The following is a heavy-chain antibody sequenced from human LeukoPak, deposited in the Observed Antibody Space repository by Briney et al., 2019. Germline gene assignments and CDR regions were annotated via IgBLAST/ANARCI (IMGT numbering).Heavy chain of an antibody. J-gene: IGHJ6*03. CDR2: TYYRTKWYN. CDR3: ARGHHYYMDV. Sequence: SQTLSLTCAISGDTVSSKRSAWNWIRQSPSRGLEWLGRTYYRTKWYNDYAVSVKSRITLNPDTSKNQFSLQLNSVAPEDTAVYYCARGHHYYMDVWGKGTTVTVSS. V-gene: IGHV6-1*01. CDR1: GDTVSSKRSA.